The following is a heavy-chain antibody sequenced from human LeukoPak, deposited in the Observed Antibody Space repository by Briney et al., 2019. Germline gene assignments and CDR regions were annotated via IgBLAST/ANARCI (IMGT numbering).Heavy chain of an antibody. CDR3: ASGFSYGKVDY. V-gene: IGHV3-66*01. D-gene: IGHD5-18*01. CDR2: IYSGGRI. Sequence: PGGSLRLSCAASGFTVSGNYMSWVRQAPGKGLEWVSLIYSGGRIFYADSVKGRFIIPTDNSKNTLYLQMNSLRAEDTAVYYCASGFSYGKVDYWGQGTLVTVSS. J-gene: IGHJ4*02. CDR1: GFTVSGNY.